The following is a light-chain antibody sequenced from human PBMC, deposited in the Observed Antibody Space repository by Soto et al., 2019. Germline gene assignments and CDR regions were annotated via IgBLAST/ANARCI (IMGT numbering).Light chain of an antibody. Sequence: DIQMIQSPSTLSASVGDRVTITCRASQTIRSWLAWYQQKPGKAPKLLIYDASSLESGVPSRFSGSGSGTEFTLTISSLQPDDFATYYCQQYNSYLYTFGQGTKVEVK. CDR1: QTIRSW. V-gene: IGKV1-5*01. CDR2: DAS. J-gene: IGKJ2*01. CDR3: QQYNSYLYT.